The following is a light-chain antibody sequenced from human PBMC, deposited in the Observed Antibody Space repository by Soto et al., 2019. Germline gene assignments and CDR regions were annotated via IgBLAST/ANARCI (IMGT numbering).Light chain of an antibody. CDR2: DDD. CDR1: SSNIGGNS. V-gene: IGLV1-51*01. CDR3: GSWDSSLSAYV. J-gene: IGLJ1*01. Sequence: QSVLTQPPSVSAAPGQRVTISCSGSSSNIGGNSVSWYQQLPGTAPKLLIYDDDKRPSGIPDRCSGSKSGTSATLGITGFQTGDEADHYCGSWDSSLSAYVFGTGTKVTVL.